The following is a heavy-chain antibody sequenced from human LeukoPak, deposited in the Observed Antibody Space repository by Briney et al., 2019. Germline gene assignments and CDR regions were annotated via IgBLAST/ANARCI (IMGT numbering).Heavy chain of an antibody. CDR1: GGSFSGYY. D-gene: IGHD2-15*01. V-gene: IGHV4-34*01. Sequence: SETLSLTCAVYGGSFSGYYWSWIRQPPGKGLEWIGEINHSGSTNYNPSLKSRVTISVDTSKNQFSLKLSSVTAADTAVYYCARVRWHCSGGSCYKPSGYYFDYWGQGTLVTVSS. CDR2: INHSGST. J-gene: IGHJ4*02. CDR3: ARVRWHCSGGSCYKPSGYYFDY.